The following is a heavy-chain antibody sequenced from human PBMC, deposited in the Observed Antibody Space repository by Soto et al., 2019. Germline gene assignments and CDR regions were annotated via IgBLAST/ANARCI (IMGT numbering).Heavy chain of an antibody. V-gene: IGHV1-18*01. D-gene: IGHD3-9*01. CDR3: AGKGTYYEFLTGPGDFDY. Sequence: QVQLVQSGAEVKKPGASVKVSCKASGYTFTSYGISWVRQAPGQGLEWMGWISAYNGNTNYAQKLQGRVTMTTDTSPRKATMGLGSLESEERAGYYWAGKGTYYEFLTGPGDFDYWGQGTLVTVSS. CDR1: GYTFTSYG. J-gene: IGHJ4*02. CDR2: ISAYNGNT.